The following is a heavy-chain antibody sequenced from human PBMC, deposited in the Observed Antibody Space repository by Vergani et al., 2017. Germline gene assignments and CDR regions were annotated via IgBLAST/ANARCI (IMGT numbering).Heavy chain of an antibody. CDR3: ARERCSSTSCYGSFDI. D-gene: IGHD2-2*01. Sequence: QVQLVQSGAAVKKPGASVKVSCKASGYTFSNYDIHWVRQAPGQGLEWMGWINPNSGGTNYAQKFQGRVTMTRDTSISTAYMELSRLRSDDTAVYYCARERCSSTSCYGSFDIWGQGTMVTVSS. CDR2: INPNSGGT. J-gene: IGHJ3*02. V-gene: IGHV1-2*02. CDR1: GYTFSNYD.